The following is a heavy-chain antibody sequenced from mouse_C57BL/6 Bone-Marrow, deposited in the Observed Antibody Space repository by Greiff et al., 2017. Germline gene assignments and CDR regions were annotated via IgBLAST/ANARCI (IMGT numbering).Heavy chain of an antibody. CDR1: GFTFSSYT. CDR3: AREYDGYYYAMDY. CDR2: ISGGGGNT. V-gene: IGHV5-9*01. Sequence: EVMLVESGGGLVKPGGSLKLSCAASGFTFSSYTMSWVRQTPEKRLEWVATISGGGGNTYYTDSVKGRFTISRDNARNTLYLQMSSLRSEDTALYYCAREYDGYYYAMDYWGQGTSVTVSS. D-gene: IGHD2-3*01. J-gene: IGHJ4*01.